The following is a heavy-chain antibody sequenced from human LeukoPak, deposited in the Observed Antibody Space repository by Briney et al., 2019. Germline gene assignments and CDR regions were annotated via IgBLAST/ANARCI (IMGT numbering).Heavy chain of an antibody. Sequence: GGSLRLSCAASGFTFSNYAINWVRQAPGKGLEWISTISSSGVTTYYADSVKGRFTISRDNPKNTLYLQMNSLRGEDTAVYYCAKAPANYVDTAMGTFDYWGQGTLVTVSS. CDR2: ISSSGVTT. CDR3: AKAPANYVDTAMGTFDY. D-gene: IGHD5-18*01. CDR1: GFTFSNYA. J-gene: IGHJ4*02. V-gene: IGHV3-23*01.